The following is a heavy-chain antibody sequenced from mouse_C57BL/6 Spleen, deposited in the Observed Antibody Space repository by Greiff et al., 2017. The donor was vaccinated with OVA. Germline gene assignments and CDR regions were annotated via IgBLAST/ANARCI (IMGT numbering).Heavy chain of an antibody. J-gene: IGHJ1*03. Sequence: EVMLVESGGGLVKPGGSLKLSCAASGFTFSSYAMSWVRQTPEKRLEWVATISDGGSYTYYPDNVKGRFTISRDNAKNNLYLQMSHLKSEDTAMYYCARERHYGSSYWYFDVWGTGTTVTVSS. CDR3: ARERHYGSSYWYFDV. V-gene: IGHV5-4*01. CDR1: GFTFSSYA. D-gene: IGHD1-1*01. CDR2: ISDGGSYT.